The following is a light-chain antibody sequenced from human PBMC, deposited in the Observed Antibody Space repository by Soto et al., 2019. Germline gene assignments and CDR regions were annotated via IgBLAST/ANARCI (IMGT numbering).Light chain of an antibody. CDR2: ATS. Sequence: AIPMTQSPSSLSASIGDRVTITCRASQDIRIDLAWYQQRPGKAPNLLIYATSYLQRGVPSRFSGSGSGTDFTLTISSLQPEDFATYYCLQDYSYPRTFGQGTKLE. J-gene: IGKJ2*01. CDR3: LQDYSYPRT. CDR1: QDIRID. V-gene: IGKV1-6*01.